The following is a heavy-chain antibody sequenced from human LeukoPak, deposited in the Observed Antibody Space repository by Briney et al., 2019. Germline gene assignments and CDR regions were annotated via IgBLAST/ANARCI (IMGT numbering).Heavy chain of an antibody. D-gene: IGHD6-19*01. J-gene: IGHJ5*02. Sequence: SETLSLTCTVSGGSISSSSYYWGWIRQPPGKGREWIGSIYYSGSTYYNPSLKSRVTISVDTSKNQFSLKLSSVTAADTAVYYCARQKSLGRAVAYNWFDPWGQGTLVTVSS. CDR2: IYYSGST. CDR1: GGSISSSSYY. CDR3: ARQKSLGRAVAYNWFDP. V-gene: IGHV4-39*01.